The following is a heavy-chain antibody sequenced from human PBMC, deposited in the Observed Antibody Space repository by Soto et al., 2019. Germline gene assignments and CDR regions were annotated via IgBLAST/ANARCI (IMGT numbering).Heavy chain of an antibody. J-gene: IGHJ3*02. V-gene: IGHV3-23*01. CDR3: AKTANGWFSAFDI. Sequence: EVQLLESGGGLVQPGGSWGLSCEASGSTFGGIPMGWARRAPGKGLEWVSAISGSGGTTYYADSVKGRFTFSRDNSKNTLYLQMNSLRAEDTAVYYCAKTANGWFSAFDIWGQGTMVTVSS. CDR2: ISGSGGTT. D-gene: IGHD6-19*01. CDR1: GSTFGGIP.